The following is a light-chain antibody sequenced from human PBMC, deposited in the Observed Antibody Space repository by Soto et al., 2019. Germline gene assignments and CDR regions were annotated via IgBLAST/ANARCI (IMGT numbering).Light chain of an antibody. CDR2: EVN. CDR1: SSDVGAYNS. J-gene: IGLJ1*01. V-gene: IGLV2-8*01. CDR3: AAWDDSLNGYV. Sequence: QSVLTQPPSASGSPGQSVTISCTGTSSDVGAYNSVSWFQHHPGKAPKLIIYEVNKRPSGVPDRFSGSKSGNTASLTVSGLQAEDEADYHCAAWDDSLNGYVFGTGTKLTVL.